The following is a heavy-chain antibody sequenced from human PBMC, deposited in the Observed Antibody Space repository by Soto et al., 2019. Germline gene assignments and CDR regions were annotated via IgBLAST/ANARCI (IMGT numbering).Heavy chain of an antibody. V-gene: IGHV5-51*01. J-gene: IGHJ4*02. CDR2: IYPGDSDT. Sequence: EVQLVPSGAEVKKPGESLMISCKGSGYSFTTYWIGWVRQMPGKGLEWMGIIYPGDSDTRYSPSFQGQVTISADKSSSTAYLQWSSLKASDTAMYYCARVDDVLSGYSSFSFDYWGQGTLVTVSS. D-gene: IGHD3-3*01. CDR1: GYSFTTYW. CDR3: ARVDDVLSGYSSFSFDY.